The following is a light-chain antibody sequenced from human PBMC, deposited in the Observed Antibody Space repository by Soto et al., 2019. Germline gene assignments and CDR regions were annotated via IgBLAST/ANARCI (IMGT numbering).Light chain of an antibody. CDR1: GSDVGGYNY. CDR2: EVS. J-gene: IGLJ3*02. CDR3: SSYTSSSSLKWV. V-gene: IGLV2-14*01. Sequence: QSALTQPASVSGSPGQSITISCTGTGSDVGGYNYVSWYQQHPGKAPKLMIYEVSNRPSGVSNRFSGSKSGNTASLTISGPQAEDEADYYCSSYTSSSSLKWVFGGGTQLTVL.